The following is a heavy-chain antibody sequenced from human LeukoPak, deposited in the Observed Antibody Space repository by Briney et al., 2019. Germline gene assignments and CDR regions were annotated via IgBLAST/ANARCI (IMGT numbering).Heavy chain of an antibody. CDR2: IYHSGST. D-gene: IGHD5-12*01. V-gene: IGHV4-4*02. J-gene: IGHJ5*02. Sequence: SETLSLTCAVSGGSIKSNNWWSWVRQPPGKGLEWIGEIYHSGSTNYNPSLESRVTVSVDKSKNQFSLDLSSVTAADTAVYYCAVSGYDYSWFDPWGQGTLVTVSS. CDR3: AVSGYDYSWFDP. CDR1: GGSIKSNNW.